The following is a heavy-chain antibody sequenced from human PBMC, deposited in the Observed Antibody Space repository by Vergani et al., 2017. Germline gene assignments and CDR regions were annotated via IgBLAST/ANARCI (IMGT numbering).Heavy chain of an antibody. Sequence: QVQLQQWGAGLLKPSETLSLTCAVYGGSFSGYYWSWIRQPPGKGLEWIGEINHSGSTNYNPSLKSRVTISVDTSKNQFSLKLSSVTAEDTAVYYCARGRWDTVVTVAVGWFDPWGQGTLVTVSS. CDR1: GGSFSGYY. CDR3: ARGRWDTVVTVAVGWFDP. V-gene: IGHV4-34*01. CDR2: INHSGST. D-gene: IGHD4-23*01. J-gene: IGHJ5*02.